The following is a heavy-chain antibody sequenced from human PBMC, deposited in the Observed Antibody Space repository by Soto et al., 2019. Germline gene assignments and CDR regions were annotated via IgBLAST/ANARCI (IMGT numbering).Heavy chain of an antibody. V-gene: IGHV4-34*01. CDR2: INHSGST. Sequence: QVQLQQWGAGLLKPSETLSLTCAVYGGSFSGYYWSWIRQPPGKGLEWSGEINHSGSTNYNPSLKSRVTISVDTSKNQFSLKLSSVTAADTAVYYCARKRYCSGGSCHGWFDPWGQGTLVTVSS. D-gene: IGHD2-15*01. CDR1: GGSFSGYY. CDR3: ARKRYCSGGSCHGWFDP. J-gene: IGHJ5*02.